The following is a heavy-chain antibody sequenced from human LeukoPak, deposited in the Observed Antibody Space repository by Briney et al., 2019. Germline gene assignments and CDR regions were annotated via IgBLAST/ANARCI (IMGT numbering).Heavy chain of an antibody. D-gene: IGHD6-19*01. CDR1: GFTFSTLA. Sequence: GGSLRPSCAASGFTFSTLAVSWVGRAPGRGLGWFSAISGSGGSPYYADPVNGRFTTSRDNSKNTLYLQMNSLRAEDTAVYYCAKDFLIAVAGTIDYWGQGTLVTVSS. CDR2: ISGSGGSP. J-gene: IGHJ4*02. CDR3: AKDFLIAVAGTIDY. V-gene: IGHV3-23*01.